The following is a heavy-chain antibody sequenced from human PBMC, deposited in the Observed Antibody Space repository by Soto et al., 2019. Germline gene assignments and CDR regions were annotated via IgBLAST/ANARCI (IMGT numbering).Heavy chain of an antibody. CDR3: ARGPCSGGSCYVLGNYYYSYMDV. J-gene: IGHJ6*03. D-gene: IGHD2-15*01. CDR2: ISAYNGNT. CDR1: GYTFTIYG. V-gene: IGHV1-18*01. Sequence: ASVKVSCKASGYTFTIYGISWVRQAPGQGLEWMGWISAYNGNTNYAQKLQGRVTMTTDTSTSTAYMELRSLRSDDTAVYYCARGPCSGGSCYVLGNYYYSYMDVWGKGTTVTVSS.